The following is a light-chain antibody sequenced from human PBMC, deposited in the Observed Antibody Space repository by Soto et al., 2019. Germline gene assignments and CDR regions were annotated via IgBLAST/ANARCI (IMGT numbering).Light chain of an antibody. CDR2: QVS. J-gene: IGLJ1*01. CDR1: SSDVGNYNY. CDR3: SSYTTSSTLYV. V-gene: IGLV2-14*01. Sequence: QSALTQPASVSGSPGQSITISCTGTSSDVGNYNYVSWYQQHPGKAPQLMIFQVSNRASGVSNRFSGSKSGDTAPLTISGLQAEDEADYYCSSYTTSSTLYVFGTGTKVTVL.